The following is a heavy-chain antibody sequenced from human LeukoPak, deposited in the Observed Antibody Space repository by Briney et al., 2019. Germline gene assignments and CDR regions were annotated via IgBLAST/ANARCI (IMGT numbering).Heavy chain of an antibody. J-gene: IGHJ1*01. D-gene: IGHD3-22*01. CDR3: AKGGYYYDSSGSNLAEYFQH. CDR2: ISGSGGST. V-gene: IGHV3-23*01. CDR1: GFTFSSYA. Sequence: GGSLRLSCAASGFTFSSYAMSWVRQAPGKGLEWVSAISGSGGSTYYADSVKGRFTISRDNSKNTLYLQMNSLRAEDTAVYYCAKGGYYYDSSGSNLAEYFQHWGQGTLVTVSS.